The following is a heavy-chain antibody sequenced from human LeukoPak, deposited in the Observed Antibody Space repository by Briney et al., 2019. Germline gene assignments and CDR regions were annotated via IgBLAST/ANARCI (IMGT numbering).Heavy chain of an antibody. CDR2: ISAYNGNT. CDR1: PDTCATCG. CDR3: ARDRWLQDIVGVPAATAFDI. D-gene: IGHD2-2*01. Sequence: GATAKPSSEASPDTCATCGISGERQAAAQALKKKGWISAYNGNTNYAQKLQDRVTMTTDTTTSTAYMELRSLRSDDTAVYYCARDRWLQDIVGVPAATAFDIWGQGTMVTVSS. J-gene: IGHJ3*02. V-gene: IGHV1-18*01.